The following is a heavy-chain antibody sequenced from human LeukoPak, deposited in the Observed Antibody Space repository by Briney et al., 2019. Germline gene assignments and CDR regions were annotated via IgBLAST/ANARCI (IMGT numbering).Heavy chain of an antibody. J-gene: IGHJ6*03. CDR3: ARDLVAVADTYYYYYMDV. V-gene: IGHV3-21*01. D-gene: IGHD6-19*01. Sequence: PGGSLRLSCAPSGFTFSSYSMNWVRQAPGKGLEWVSSISSSSSYIYYADSVKGRFTISSDNDKNSLYLPMNSLRAEDTAVYYCARDLVAVADTYYYYYMDVWGKGTTVTVSS. CDR2: ISSSSSYI. CDR1: GFTFSSYS.